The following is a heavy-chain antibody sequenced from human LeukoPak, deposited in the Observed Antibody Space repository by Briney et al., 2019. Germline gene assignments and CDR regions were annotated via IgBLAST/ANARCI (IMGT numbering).Heavy chain of an antibody. CDR2: IYSGGST. J-gene: IGHJ4*02. CDR1: GFTVSSNY. D-gene: IGHD3-3*01. Sequence: GGSLRLSCAASGFTVSSNYMSWVRQAPGKGLEWVSVIYSGGSTYYADSVKGRFTISRDNSKNTLYLQMNSLRAEDTAVYYCARGARYYDFWSGHNYWGQGTLVTVSP. CDR3: ARGARYYDFWSGHNY. V-gene: IGHV3-66*01.